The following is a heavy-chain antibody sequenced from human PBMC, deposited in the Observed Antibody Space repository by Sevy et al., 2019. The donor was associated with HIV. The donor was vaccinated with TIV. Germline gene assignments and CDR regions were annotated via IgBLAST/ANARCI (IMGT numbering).Heavy chain of an antibody. Sequence: GGSLRLSCAASGFTFSTYAMHWVRQAPGKGLEWVAVVSYDGNSMFYADSVKGRFTISRDNSKNTLYLQVNNLRREDTAVYYYATDSGYSTNWHPGYWGQGTLVTVSS. D-gene: IGHD6-13*01. CDR3: ATDSGYSTNWHPGY. CDR1: GFTFSTYA. CDR2: VSYDGNSM. V-gene: IGHV3-30*03. J-gene: IGHJ4*02.